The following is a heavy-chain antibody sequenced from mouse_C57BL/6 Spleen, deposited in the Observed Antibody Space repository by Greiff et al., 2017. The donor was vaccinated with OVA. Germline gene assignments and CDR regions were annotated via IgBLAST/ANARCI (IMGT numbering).Heavy chain of an antibody. J-gene: IGHJ3*01. Sequence: VQLKQSGPGLVKPSQSLSLTCSVTGYSITSGYYWNWIRQFPGNKLEWMGYISYDGSNNYNPSLKNLISITRDTSKNQFFLKLNSVTTEDTATYYGARGGQLRLHLAYWGQGTLVTVSA. V-gene: IGHV3-6*01. CDR3: ARGGQLRLHLAY. D-gene: IGHD3-2*02. CDR1: GYSITSGYY. CDR2: ISYDGSN.